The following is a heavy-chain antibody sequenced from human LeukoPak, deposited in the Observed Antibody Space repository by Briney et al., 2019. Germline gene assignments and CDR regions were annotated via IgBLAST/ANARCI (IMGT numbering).Heavy chain of an antibody. J-gene: IGHJ6*03. D-gene: IGHD3-3*01. CDR1: GYTFTMYY. CDR3: AGERGGWVRGSLVCLFASYYTYYYMDV. Sequence: ASVKVSCKASGYTFTMYYIHWVRQAPGQGFEWMGMINPGDGATTYAQRFRGRVTVTRDMSTTTVYMDLRSLRSVGRAVYLWAGERGGWVRGSLVCLFASYYTYYYMDVWGRGTTVTVSS. CDR2: INPGDGAT. V-gene: IGHV1-46*01.